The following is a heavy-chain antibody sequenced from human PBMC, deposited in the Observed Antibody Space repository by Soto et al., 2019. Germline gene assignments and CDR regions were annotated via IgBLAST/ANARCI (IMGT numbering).Heavy chain of an antibody. V-gene: IGHV3-21*01. J-gene: IGHJ5*02. CDR2: ISSNSAYI. Sequence: VVSLRISCAASGFTFRSFTMNWVRQAPGKGLEWVSTISSNSAYIYYTDALRGRFTISRDNAKDSLHLQMNSLRAEDTAVYYCTRDASRDSSARGWFDPWGPGTLVTVS. CDR3: TRDASRDSSARGWFDP. D-gene: IGHD6-13*01. CDR1: GFTFRSFT.